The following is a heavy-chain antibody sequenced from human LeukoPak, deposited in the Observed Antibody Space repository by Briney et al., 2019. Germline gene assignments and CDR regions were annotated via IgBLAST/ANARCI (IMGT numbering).Heavy chain of an antibody. D-gene: IGHD2-15*01. CDR2: IRYDLINK. CDR3: VRDNPRCCGVVPANIDDY. J-gene: IGHJ4*02. Sequence: GGSLRLSCAASGFTFSNYDMHWVRQAPGQGLEWVAFIRYDLINKYYADSVKGRFTVSRDNAKNSLYLQMNSLRAEDTAVYYCVRDNPRCCGVVPANIDDYWGQGTLVTVSS. V-gene: IGHV3-30*02. CDR1: GFTFSNYD.